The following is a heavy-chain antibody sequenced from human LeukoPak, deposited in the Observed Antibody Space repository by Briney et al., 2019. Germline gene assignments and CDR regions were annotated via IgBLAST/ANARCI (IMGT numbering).Heavy chain of an antibody. Sequence: ASVKVSCKASGYTFTGYYMHWVRQAPGQGLEWMGWINPNSGGTNFAQRFQGRVTMTRDTSISTAYMELSRLRSDDTAVYYCARGPPYVWGSYRHPSLDYWGQGTLVTVSS. CDR1: GYTFTGYY. J-gene: IGHJ4*02. CDR3: ARGPPYVWGSYRHPSLDY. D-gene: IGHD3-16*02. CDR2: INPNSGGT. V-gene: IGHV1-2*02.